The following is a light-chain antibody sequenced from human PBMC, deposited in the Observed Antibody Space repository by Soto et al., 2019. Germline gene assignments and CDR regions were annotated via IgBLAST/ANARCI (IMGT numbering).Light chain of an antibody. CDR3: QSYEGSRSAVV. Sequence: QSVLTQPPSVSGAPGQRVTISCTGSSSNIGAGYDVHWYQQLPGTAPKLLIYGNSNRPSGVPDRFSGSKSGTSASLAITGLQAEDEAAYYCQSYEGSRSAVVFGGGTKLTVL. CDR1: SSNIGAGYD. V-gene: IGLV1-40*01. CDR2: GNS. J-gene: IGLJ2*01.